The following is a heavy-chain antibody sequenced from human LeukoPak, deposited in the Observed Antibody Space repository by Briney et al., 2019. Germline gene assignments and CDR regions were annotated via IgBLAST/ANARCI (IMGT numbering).Heavy chain of an antibody. V-gene: IGHV4-59*01. CDR3: ASDIAAAGVFTFDY. D-gene: IGHD6-13*01. CDR2: IYYSGST. Sequence: SETLSLTCTVSGGSISSYYWSWVRQPPGKGLEWIGYIYYSGSTNYNPSLKSRVTISVDTSKNQSSLKLSSVTAADTAVYYCASDIAAAGVFTFDYWGQGTLVTVSS. J-gene: IGHJ4*02. CDR1: GGSISSYY.